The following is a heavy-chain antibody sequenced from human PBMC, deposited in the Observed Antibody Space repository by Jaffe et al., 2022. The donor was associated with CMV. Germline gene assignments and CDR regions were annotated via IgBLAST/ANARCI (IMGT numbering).Heavy chain of an antibody. D-gene: IGHD6-19*01. CDR3: ARWGSGWLSGMDV. V-gene: IGHV3-53*01. CDR2: IYSGGST. Sequence: EVQLVESGGGLIQPGGSLRLSCAASGFTVSSNYMSWVRQAPGKGLEWVSVIYSGGSTYYADSVKGRFTISRDNSKNTLYLQMNSLRAEDTAVYYCARWGSGWLSGMDVWGQGTTVTVSS. CDR1: GFTVSSNY. J-gene: IGHJ6*02.